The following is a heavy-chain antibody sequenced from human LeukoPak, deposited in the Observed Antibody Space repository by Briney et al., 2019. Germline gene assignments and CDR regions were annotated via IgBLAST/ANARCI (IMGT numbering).Heavy chain of an antibody. CDR2: IKKDGSEK. D-gene: IGHD3-10*01. Sequence: PGGSLRLSCAASGFTFSSYWMSWVRQAPGKGLEWVANIKKDGSEKYYVDSVKGRFTISRDNAKTSLYLQMNSLRAEDTAVYYCARETYYGSGSYSDFALDYWGQGTLVTVSS. CDR1: GFTFSSYW. CDR3: ARETYYGSGSYSDFALDY. J-gene: IGHJ4*02. V-gene: IGHV3-7*01.